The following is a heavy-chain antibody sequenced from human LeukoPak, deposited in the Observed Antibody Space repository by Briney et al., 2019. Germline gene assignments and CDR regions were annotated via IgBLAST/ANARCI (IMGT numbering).Heavy chain of an antibody. J-gene: IGHJ4*02. Sequence: SVKVSCKASGGTFSSYAISWVRQAPGQGLEWMGGIIPIFGTENYEEKFQGRVTITADESTSTAYMELSSLRSEDTAVYYCARSTVDTAMVSPRSFDYWGQGTLVTVSS. CDR2: IIPIFGTE. CDR1: GGTFSSYA. D-gene: IGHD5-18*01. CDR3: ARSTVDTAMVSPRSFDY. V-gene: IGHV1-69*13.